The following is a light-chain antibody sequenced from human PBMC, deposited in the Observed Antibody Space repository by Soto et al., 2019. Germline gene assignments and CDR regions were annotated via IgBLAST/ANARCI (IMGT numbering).Light chain of an antibody. CDR2: AAS. CDR3: QQYNTYPLT. J-gene: IGKJ4*01. V-gene: IGKV1D-16*01. Sequence: DIQMTQSPSSLSASVGDRVTITCRASQDVSSWLAWYQQKPEEAPKSLIYAASSLQTGVPSRFSGNGSGTDFTLTISNLQPEDFATYYCQQYNTYPLTFGGGTKVEIK. CDR1: QDVSSW.